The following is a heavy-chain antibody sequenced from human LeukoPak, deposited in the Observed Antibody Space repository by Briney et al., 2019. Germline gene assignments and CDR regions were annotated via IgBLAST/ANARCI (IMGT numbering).Heavy chain of an antibody. Sequence: VASVKVSCKASGYTFTGYYMHWVRQAPGQGLEWMGWINPNSGGTNYAQKFQDRVTMTRDTSISTAYMELSRLRSDDTAVYYCARGGLQTWYYYMDVWGQGTMVTVSS. CDR2: INPNSGGT. CDR3: ARGGLQTWYYYMDV. CDR1: GYTFTGYY. V-gene: IGHV1-2*02. J-gene: IGHJ6*03.